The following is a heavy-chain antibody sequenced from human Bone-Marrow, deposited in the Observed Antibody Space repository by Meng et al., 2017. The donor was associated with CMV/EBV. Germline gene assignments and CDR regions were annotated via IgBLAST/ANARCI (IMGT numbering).Heavy chain of an antibody. CDR2: INPNSGGT. V-gene: IGHV1-2*02. CDR1: GYTFTGYY. D-gene: IGHD2-2*01. J-gene: IGHJ4*02. Sequence: ASVKVSCKASGYTFTGYYMHWVQQAPGQGLEWMGWINPNSGGTNYAQKFQGRVTMTRDTSISTAYMELSRLRSDDTAVYYCARAWGYCSSTSCYYFDYWGQGTLVTVSS. CDR3: ARAWGYCSSTSCYYFDY.